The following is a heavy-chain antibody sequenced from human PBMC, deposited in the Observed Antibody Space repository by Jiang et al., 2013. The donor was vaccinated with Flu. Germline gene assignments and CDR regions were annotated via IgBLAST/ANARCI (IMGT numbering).Heavy chain of an antibody. CDR3: ARYYCGGDCYLRLFDY. CDR2: IGGRGGSI. Sequence: VQLVESGGGLVQPGGSLRLSCVGSGFTFSAYGVSWVRQAPGKGLEWVSTIGGRGGSIFYADSVKGRCTVSRDDSKNTVSLEMNSLKAEDTAVYYCARYYCGGDCYLRLFDYVGPREPRSPSP. CDR1: GFTFSAYG. D-gene: IGHD2-21*01. J-gene: IGHJ4*02. V-gene: IGHV3-23*04.